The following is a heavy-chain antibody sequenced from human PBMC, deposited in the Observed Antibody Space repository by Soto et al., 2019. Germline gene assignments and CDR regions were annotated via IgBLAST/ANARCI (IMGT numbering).Heavy chain of an antibody. D-gene: IGHD6-13*01. CDR2: THYRSKWYN. V-gene: IGHV6-1*01. CDR1: GDSVSSKTVA. CDR3: AREFIGAAQYNWFDP. J-gene: IGHJ5*02. Sequence: SQTLSLTCAISGDSVSSKTVAWNWIRQSPSRGLEWLGRTHYRSKWYNDYAVSVKSRIIINPDTSKNQFSLHLSSVTPEDTAVYYCAREFIGAAQYNWFDPWGQGTQVTSPQ.